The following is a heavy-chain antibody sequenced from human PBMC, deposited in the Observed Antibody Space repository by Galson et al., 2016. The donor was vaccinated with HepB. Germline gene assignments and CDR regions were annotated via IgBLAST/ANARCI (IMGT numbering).Heavy chain of an antibody. CDR1: GDSVSSDSAT. CDR3: ARVPLLFVDAVGYDAFDI. D-gene: IGHD3-22*01. Sequence: ISGDSVSSDSATWDWIRQSPSRGLEWLGRTYYRSKWHNDYALSVKSRISINADTSKNQISLQLNSVSPEDTAVYYCARVPLLFVDAVGYDAFDIWGQGTLVTVSS. V-gene: IGHV6-1*01. J-gene: IGHJ3*02. CDR2: TYYRSKWHN.